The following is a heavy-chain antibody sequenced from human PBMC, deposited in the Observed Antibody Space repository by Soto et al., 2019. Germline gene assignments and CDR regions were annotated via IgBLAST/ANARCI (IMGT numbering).Heavy chain of an antibody. CDR3: ARVGRYSYGLNR. V-gene: IGHV3-7*03. Sequence: EVLLVDSGGGLVQPGGSLRLSCAASGFTFSDYRMSWVRQAPGKGLEWVANIRQDGSEKYYVDSVKGRFTISRDNAKKSVYLQMNSLSAEDTAVYYCARVGRYSYGLNRWCQGTLVTVSS. D-gene: IGHD5-18*01. CDR2: IRQDGSEK. J-gene: IGHJ4*02. CDR1: GFTFSDYR.